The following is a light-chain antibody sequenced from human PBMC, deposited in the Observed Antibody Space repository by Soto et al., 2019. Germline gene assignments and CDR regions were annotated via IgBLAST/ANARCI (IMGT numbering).Light chain of an antibody. CDR2: DVS. Sequence: QSALTQPASVSGSPGQSITISCTGTSSDFGGYNYVSWYQHHPGKAPKVMIYDVSNRPSGVSNRFSGSKSGNTASLTISGLQAEDEADYYCSSYTISSTLVFGGGTKVTVL. J-gene: IGLJ2*01. V-gene: IGLV2-14*03. CDR1: SSDFGGYNY. CDR3: SSYTISSTLV.